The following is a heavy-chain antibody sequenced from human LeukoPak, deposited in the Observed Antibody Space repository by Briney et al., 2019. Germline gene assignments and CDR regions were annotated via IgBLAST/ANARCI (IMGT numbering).Heavy chain of an antibody. CDR1: GFTFSSYA. V-gene: IGHV3-30-3*01. Sequence: PGGSLRLSCAASGFTFSSYAMHWVRQAPGKGLEWVAVISYDGSNKYYADSVKGRFTISRDNSKNTLYLQMNSLRAEDTAVYYCARYYGDNPGYFDLWGRGTLVTVSS. CDR2: ISYDGSNK. D-gene: IGHD4-17*01. CDR3: ARYYGDNPGYFDL. J-gene: IGHJ2*01.